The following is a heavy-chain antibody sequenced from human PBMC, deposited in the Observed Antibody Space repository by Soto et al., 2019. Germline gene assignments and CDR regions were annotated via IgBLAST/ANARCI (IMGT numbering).Heavy chain of an antibody. CDR1: AGSISSYY. J-gene: IGHJ3*02. CDR2: IHYSGSA. Sequence: SETLSLTCTVAAGSISSYYLSWIRQPPGKGLEWIGHIHYSGSAKYNPSLKSRVIISIDTSKKQFPLKLSSVTAADTAVYYCAGTPAVKVAFDILGQGTMVT. CDR3: AGTPAVKVAFDI. V-gene: IGHV4-59*13.